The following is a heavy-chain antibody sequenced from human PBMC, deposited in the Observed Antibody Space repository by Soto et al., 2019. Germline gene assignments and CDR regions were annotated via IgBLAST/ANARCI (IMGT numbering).Heavy chain of an antibody. CDR1: GFTFSTYW. V-gene: IGHV3-7*05. Sequence: EVQLVESGGGLVQPGGSLRLSCAASGFTFSTYWMNWVRQAPGKGLEWVANIKEDGSEAYYVDSVKGRFTISRVNAKNSLYLDMNSLRGEDTAVYYCARDWGAPGRGSALGYHYHFGMDVWGQGTTVTVPS. CDR2: IKEDGSEA. J-gene: IGHJ6*02. D-gene: IGHD3-16*01. CDR3: ARDWGAPGRGSALGYHYHFGMDV.